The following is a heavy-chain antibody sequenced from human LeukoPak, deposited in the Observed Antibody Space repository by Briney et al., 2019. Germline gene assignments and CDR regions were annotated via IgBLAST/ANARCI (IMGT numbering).Heavy chain of an antibody. CDR3: ARALRITIFGVVIGWFDP. CDR2: IYTSGST. V-gene: IGHV4-61*02. D-gene: IGHD3-3*01. Sequence: PSQTLSLTCTVSGGSISSGSYYWSWIRQPAGKGLEWIGRIYTSGSTNYNPSPKSRVTISVDTSKNQFSLKLSSVTAADTAVYYCARALRITIFGVVIGWFDPRGQGTLVTVSS. J-gene: IGHJ5*02. CDR1: GGSISSGSYY.